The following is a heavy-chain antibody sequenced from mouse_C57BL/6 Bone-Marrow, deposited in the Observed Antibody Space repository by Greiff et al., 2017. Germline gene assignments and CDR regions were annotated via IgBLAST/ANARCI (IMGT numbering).Heavy chain of an antibody. Sequence: QVQLKESGAELVRPGASVKLSCKASGYTFTDYYINWVKQRPGQGLEWIARIYPGSGNTYYNEKFKGKATLTAEKSSSTAYMQLSSLTSEDSAVYFCASLYYGSRGYAMDYWGQGTSVTVSS. D-gene: IGHD1-1*01. CDR1: GYTFTDYY. CDR3: ASLYYGSRGYAMDY. CDR2: IYPGSGNT. J-gene: IGHJ4*01. V-gene: IGHV1-76*01.